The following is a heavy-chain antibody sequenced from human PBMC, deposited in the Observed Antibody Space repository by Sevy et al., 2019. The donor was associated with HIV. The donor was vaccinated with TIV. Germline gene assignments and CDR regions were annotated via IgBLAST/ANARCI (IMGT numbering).Heavy chain of an antibody. CDR2: ISHDGSYQ. Sequence: GGSLRLSCAASRFTFSTYDIHWVRQAPGKGLEWVAVISHDGSYQYYTDSVKGRFTIPRDDSKNKAYLQMTSLRADDSGVYYCAKGQGYDYVWGNERSEYYFDYWGQGTLVTVSS. J-gene: IGHJ4*02. CDR1: RFTFSTYD. V-gene: IGHV3-30*18. D-gene: IGHD3-16*01. CDR3: AKGQGYDYVWGNERSEYYFDY.